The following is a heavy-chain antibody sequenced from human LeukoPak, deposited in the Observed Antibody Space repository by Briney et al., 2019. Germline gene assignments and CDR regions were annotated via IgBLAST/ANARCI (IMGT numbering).Heavy chain of an antibody. Sequence: SQTLSLTCVISGDSVSSNSAAWNWIRQSPLRGLEWLGRTYYRSKWYNDYAVSVKSRITINPDTSKNQFSLQLNSVTPEDTAVYYCARVPWSGDGYKYYYYYGMDVWGQGTTVTVSS. J-gene: IGHJ6*02. CDR1: GDSVSSNSAA. V-gene: IGHV6-1*01. CDR2: TYYRSKWYN. CDR3: ARVPWSGDGYKYYYYYGMDV. D-gene: IGHD5-24*01.